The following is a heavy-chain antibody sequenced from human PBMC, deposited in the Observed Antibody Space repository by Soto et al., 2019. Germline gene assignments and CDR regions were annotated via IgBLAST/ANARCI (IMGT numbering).Heavy chain of an antibody. V-gene: IGHV3-21*01. CDR1: GFTFSSYS. D-gene: IGHD1-1*01. CDR3: ASGGDWNDGADY. Sequence: GGSLRLSCAASGFTFSSYSMNWVRQAPGKGLEWVSSISSSSSYIYYADSVKGRFTISRDNAKNPLYLQMNSLRAEDTAVYYCASGGDWNDGADYWGQGTLVTVSS. J-gene: IGHJ4*02. CDR2: ISSSSSYI.